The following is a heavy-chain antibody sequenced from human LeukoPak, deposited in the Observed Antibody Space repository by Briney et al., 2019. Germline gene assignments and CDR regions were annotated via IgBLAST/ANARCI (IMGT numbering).Heavy chain of an antibody. D-gene: IGHD3-10*01. CDR1: GYTFTGYY. CDR3: AREGGRGDYYGMDV. J-gene: IGHJ6*02. CDR2: FNPNSGVT. V-gene: IGHV1-2*02. Sequence: ASVKVSCKASGYTFTGYYMHWVRQAPGQGLEWMGWFNPNSGVTKYAQKFQGRVTMTRDTSITTAYMELSSLRSDDTAVYYCAREGGRGDYYGMDVWGQGTTVTVSS.